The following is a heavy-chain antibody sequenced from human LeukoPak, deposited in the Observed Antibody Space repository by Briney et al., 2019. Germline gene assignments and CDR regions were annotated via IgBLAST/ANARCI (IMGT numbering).Heavy chain of an antibody. J-gene: IGHJ3*02. CDR2: IIPIFGTA. V-gene: IGHV1-69*13. Sequence: ASVKVSCKASGGTFSSYAISWVRQAPGQGLEWMGGIIPIFGTANYAQKFQGRVTITADESTSTAYMELSSLRSEDTAVYYCARDRVAATTGVKDAFDIWGQGTMVTVSS. D-gene: IGHD2-15*01. CDR1: GGTFSSYA. CDR3: ARDRVAATTGVKDAFDI.